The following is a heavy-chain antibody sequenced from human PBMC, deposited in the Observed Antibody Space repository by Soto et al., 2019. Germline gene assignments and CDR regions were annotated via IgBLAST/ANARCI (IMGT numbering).Heavy chain of an antibody. CDR2: IDPYDGTT. CDR3: ARDIVAASTTPFRPRGQGYGNDY. V-gene: IGHV1-46*03. CDR1: GYRFTSHY. D-gene: IGHD5-18*01. Sequence: QVQLVQSGAEVRKPGTSVKVSCETSGYRFTSHYIHWVRQAPGQGLEWMGMIDPYDGTTTNAQRFQGRVTMPRDTSTTTVNIEMNSLTSDDTATYFFARDIVAASTTPFRPRGQGYGNDYWGQGTLVTVSS. J-gene: IGHJ4*02.